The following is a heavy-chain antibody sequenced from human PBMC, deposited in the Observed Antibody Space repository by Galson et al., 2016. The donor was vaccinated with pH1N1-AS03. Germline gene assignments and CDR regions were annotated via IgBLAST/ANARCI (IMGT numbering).Heavy chain of an antibody. D-gene: IGHD2-21*01. Sequence: LSLTCTVSGGSINSYYWTWIRQPPGKGLAWIGQIYYTGDIIYTHSLRSRVTISVDTSKNQLSLGLSSVTAADTAVYYCGRHLRNSYSMDVWGQGTTVTVSS. V-gene: IGHV4-59*08. CDR1: GGSINSYY. J-gene: IGHJ6*02. CDR3: GRHLRNSYSMDV. CDR2: IYYTGDI.